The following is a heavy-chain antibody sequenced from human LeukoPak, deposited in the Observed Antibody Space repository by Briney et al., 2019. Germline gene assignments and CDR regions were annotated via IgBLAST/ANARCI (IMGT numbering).Heavy chain of an antibody. CDR3: ARDDYDFWSGYYFPIGSKFDY. J-gene: IGHJ4*02. D-gene: IGHD3-3*01. CDR1: GFTFSSYA. CDR2: ISYDGSNK. V-gene: IGHV3-30*01. Sequence: PGRSLRLSCAASGFTFSSYAMHWVRQAPGKGLEWVAVISYDGSNKYYADSVKGRFTISRDNSKNTLYLQMNSLRAEDTAVYYCARDDYDFWSGYYFPIGSKFDYRGQGTLVTVSS.